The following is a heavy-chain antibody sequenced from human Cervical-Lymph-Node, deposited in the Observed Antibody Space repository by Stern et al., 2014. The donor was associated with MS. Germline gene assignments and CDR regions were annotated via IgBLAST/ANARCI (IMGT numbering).Heavy chain of an antibody. CDR3: ARERSIHYPAFAP. V-gene: IGHV1-69*01. Sequence: QVQLVQSGAEVKKPGSSVRVSCKGSGGSFKSYAFNWLRQAPGQGLEWMGDIVPMFAKANYAQKFQGRVTVTADEATNTVYMELSFLTSEDTAVYYCARERSIHYPAFAPWGQGTLVTVSS. CDR1: GGSFKSYA. D-gene: IGHD3-10*01. J-gene: IGHJ5*02. CDR2: IVPMFAKA.